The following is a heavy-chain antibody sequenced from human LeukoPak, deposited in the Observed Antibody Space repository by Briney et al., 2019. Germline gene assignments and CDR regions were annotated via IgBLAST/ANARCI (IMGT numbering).Heavy chain of an antibody. Sequence: GGSLRLSCAASGFTFSTYNMNWVRQAPGEGLEWLSYISHDGVTEYYGDSVRGRFTISRDNANNSLYLQMNSLRVEDTAVYYCARRSGLGAFDIWGQGTMVIVSS. CDR2: ISHDGVTE. D-gene: IGHD6-19*01. V-gene: IGHV3-48*01. J-gene: IGHJ3*02. CDR3: ARRSGLGAFDI. CDR1: GFTFSTYN.